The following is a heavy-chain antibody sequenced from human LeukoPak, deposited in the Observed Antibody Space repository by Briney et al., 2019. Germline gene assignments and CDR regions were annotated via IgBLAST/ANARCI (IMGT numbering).Heavy chain of an antibody. D-gene: IGHD3-3*01. V-gene: IGHV4-61*02. CDR2: IYTSGST. J-gene: IGHJ6*03. Sequence: SETLSLTYTVSGGSISSGSYYWSWIRQPAGKGLEWIGRIYTSGSTNYNPSLKSRVTISVDTSKNQFSLKLSSVTAADTAVYYCARWPEGFAYMDVWGKGTTVTVSS. CDR1: GGSISSGSYY. CDR3: ARWPEGFAYMDV.